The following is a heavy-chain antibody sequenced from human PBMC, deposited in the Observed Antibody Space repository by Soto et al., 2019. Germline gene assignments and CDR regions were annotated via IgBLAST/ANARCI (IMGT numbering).Heavy chain of an antibody. D-gene: IGHD3-3*01. V-gene: IGHV3-23*01. CDR2: ISGSGGST. CDR3: ASDRVTIFGVVIIPSDY. Sequence: GCLQLCCSASGFTFRSYAVSWVRQAPGKGLEWVSAISGSGGSTYYADSVKVRFTISRDNSKNTLYLQMKSLRAEDTAVYYCASDRVTIFGVVIIPSDYWGQGTLVTVYS. J-gene: IGHJ4*02. CDR1: GFTFRSYA.